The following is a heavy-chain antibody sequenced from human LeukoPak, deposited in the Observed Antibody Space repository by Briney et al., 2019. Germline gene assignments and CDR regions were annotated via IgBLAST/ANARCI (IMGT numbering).Heavy chain of an antibody. J-gene: IGHJ3*02. Sequence: GASVKVSCKASGYTFTSYGISWVRQAPGQGLEWMGWISAYNGNTNYAQKLQGRVTMTTDTSTSKAYMELRSLRSDDTAVYYCATELGYCSSTSCYVAFDIWGQGTMVTVSS. CDR1: GYTFTSYG. D-gene: IGHD2-2*01. V-gene: IGHV1-18*01. CDR3: ATELGYCSSTSCYVAFDI. CDR2: ISAYNGNT.